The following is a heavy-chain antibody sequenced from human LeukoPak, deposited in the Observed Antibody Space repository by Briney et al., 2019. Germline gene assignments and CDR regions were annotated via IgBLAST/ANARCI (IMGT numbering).Heavy chain of an antibody. J-gene: IGHJ3*02. CDR2: INHSGST. D-gene: IGHD1-26*01. CDR3: ARPGRVGASIVDAFDI. Sequence: SETLSLTCAVYGGSFYGGSFSGYYWSWIRQPPEKGLEWIGEINHSGSTNYNPSFKSRVTISVDKSKNQFSLKLSSVTAADTAVYYCARPGRVGASIVDAFDIWGQGTMVTVSS. V-gene: IGHV4-34*01. CDR1: GGSFSGYY.